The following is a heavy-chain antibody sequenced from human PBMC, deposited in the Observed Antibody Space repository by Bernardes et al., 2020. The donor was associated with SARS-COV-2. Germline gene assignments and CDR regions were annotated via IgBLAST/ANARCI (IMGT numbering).Heavy chain of an antibody. D-gene: IGHD3-22*01. J-gene: IGHJ6*02. V-gene: IGHV6-1*01. CDR3: AREFFYYESSGYYEPNNYYYGIDL. Sequence: HTLPLTCAISGDSVPRNSAAWNWHTQSPSRVLEWLGRTYHWSKWYNDYAVPVNSRITIIPDTSKNQFSLQLNSVTPEDTALYYCAREFFYYESSGYYEPNNYYYGIDLWGQGTTVTVSS. CDR2: TYHWSKWYN. CDR1: GDSVPRNSAA.